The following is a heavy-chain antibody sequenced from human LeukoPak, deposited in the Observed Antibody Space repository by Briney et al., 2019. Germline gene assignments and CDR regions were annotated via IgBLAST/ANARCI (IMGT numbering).Heavy chain of an antibody. J-gene: IGHJ4*02. CDR2: LYSGGKT. D-gene: IGHD1-1*01. CDR1: GFTVTSNY. V-gene: IGHV3-53*01. Sequence: GGSLRLSCAASGFTVTSNYMSWVRQAPGKGLEWVSVLYSGGKTYYANSAKGRFTISRDSSTNTLHLQMESLRAEDTALYYCAREMGAATTYFDYWGQGTPVIVSS. CDR3: AREMGAATTYFDY.